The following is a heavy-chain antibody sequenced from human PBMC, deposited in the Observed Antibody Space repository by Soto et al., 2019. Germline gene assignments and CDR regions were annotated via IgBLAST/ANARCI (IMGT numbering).Heavy chain of an antibody. J-gene: IGHJ6*03. CDR2: IKPNSGGT. CDR1: GYTFTGYY. Sequence: ASVKVSCKASGYTFTGYYMHWVRQAPGQGLEWMGWIKPNSGGTNYAQKFQGLVTMTRDTSINTAYMELSRLITDDTVGYYCARGSSAGRLLYDYYYMDVWGKGTTVTVYS. CDR3: ARGSSAGRLLYDYYYMDV. D-gene: IGHD3-22*01. V-gene: IGHV1-2*04.